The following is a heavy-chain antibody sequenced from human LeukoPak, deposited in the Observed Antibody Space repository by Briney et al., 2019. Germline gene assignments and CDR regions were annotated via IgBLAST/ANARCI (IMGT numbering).Heavy chain of an antibody. CDR1: GFTFTSYS. CDR2: ISSSSNYI. V-gene: IGHV3-21*01. J-gene: IGHJ4*02. Sequence: GGSLRLSCAASGFTFTSYSMNWVRQAPGKGLEWVSSISSSSNYIYYADSVKGRFTISRDNAKNSLYLQMNSLRAEDTAVYYCARDPYDILTGPYFDYWGQGTLVTVSS. D-gene: IGHD3-9*01. CDR3: ARDPYDILTGPYFDY.